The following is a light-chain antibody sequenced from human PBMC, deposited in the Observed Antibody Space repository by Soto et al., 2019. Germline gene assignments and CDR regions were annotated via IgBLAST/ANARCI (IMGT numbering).Light chain of an antibody. V-gene: IGKV3-20*01. J-gene: IGKJ1*01. Sequence: PGERATLSCRASQSVDTTYLAWYQQKPGQAPRLLIYGASTRATGIPDRFSGSGSGTDFTLTISSLQPDDFATYYCQQYNSYSPWTFGQGTKVEIK. CDR2: GAS. CDR3: QQYNSYSPWT. CDR1: QSVDTTY.